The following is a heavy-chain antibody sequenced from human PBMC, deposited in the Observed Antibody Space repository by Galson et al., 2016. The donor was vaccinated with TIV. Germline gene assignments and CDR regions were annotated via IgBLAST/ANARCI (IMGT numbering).Heavy chain of an antibody. CDR3: ARDQDSGAYFDY. Sequence: HPGKGPEWIGYIYHSGSTHYNPSLKSRVAMSVDTSKNQFSLTLTSVTAADTAVYYCARDQDSGAYFDYWGQGTLVTVSS. D-gene: IGHD2-15*01. J-gene: IGHJ4*02. CDR2: IYHSGST. V-gene: IGHV4-31*02.